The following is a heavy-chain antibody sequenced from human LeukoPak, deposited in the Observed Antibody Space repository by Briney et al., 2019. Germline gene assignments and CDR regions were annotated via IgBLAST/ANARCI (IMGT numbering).Heavy chain of an antibody. Sequence: PGGSLRLSCAASGFTFSNYNMNWVRQPPGKGLQWVLYISSSSNIIYYADSVKGRFTISRDNAKSSLFLQMNSLRAEDTAVYYCARDFAREFTIDYWGQGTLVTVSS. CDR1: GFTFSNYN. J-gene: IGHJ4*02. V-gene: IGHV3-48*01. D-gene: IGHD3-10*01. CDR3: ARDFAREFTIDY. CDR2: ISSSSNII.